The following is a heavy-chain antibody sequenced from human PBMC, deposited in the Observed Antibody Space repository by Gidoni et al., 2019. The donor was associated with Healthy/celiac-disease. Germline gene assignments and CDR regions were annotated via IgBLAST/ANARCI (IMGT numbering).Heavy chain of an antibody. V-gene: IGHV3-21*01. CDR2: MSSSSSYI. Sequence: EVQLVESGGGLVKPGRSLRLSCAASGFTSSSYSMNWVRQAPGKGLEWVSSMSSSSSYIYYADSVKGRFTISRDNAKNSLYLQMNSLRAEDTAVYYCARGIGYYGSGSYFDYWGQGTLVTVSS. CDR1: GFTSSSYS. J-gene: IGHJ4*02. CDR3: ARGIGYYGSGSYFDY. D-gene: IGHD3-10*01.